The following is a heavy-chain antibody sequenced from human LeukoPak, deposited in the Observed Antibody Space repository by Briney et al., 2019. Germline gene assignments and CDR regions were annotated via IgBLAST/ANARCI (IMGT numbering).Heavy chain of an antibody. CDR2: MNPNSGNT. V-gene: IGHV1-8*01. J-gene: IGHJ6*03. D-gene: IGHD6-13*01. CDR3: ARGLAGRKQQPQRLYYMDV. CDR1: GYTFTSYD. Sequence: ASVKVSCKASGYTFTSYDINWVRQATGQGLEWMGWMNPNSGNTGYAQKFQGRVTMTRNTSISTAYMELSSLRSEDTAVYYCARGLAGRKQQPQRLYYMDVWGKGTTVTVSS.